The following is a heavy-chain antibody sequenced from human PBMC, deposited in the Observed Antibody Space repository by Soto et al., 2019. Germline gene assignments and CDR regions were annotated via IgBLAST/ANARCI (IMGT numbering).Heavy chain of an antibody. J-gene: IGHJ4*02. Sequence: PGGSLRLSCAASGFTFSSYSMNWVRQAPGKGLEWVSYISSSSGTIYYTDSVKGRFTISRDNAKNSLYLQLNSLRAEDTAVYYCARVLNGYYDILTGYYNPFDYWGQGTLVTVSS. D-gene: IGHD3-9*01. CDR1: GFTFSSYS. CDR3: ARVLNGYYDILTGYYNPFDY. V-gene: IGHV3-48*01. CDR2: ISSSSGTI.